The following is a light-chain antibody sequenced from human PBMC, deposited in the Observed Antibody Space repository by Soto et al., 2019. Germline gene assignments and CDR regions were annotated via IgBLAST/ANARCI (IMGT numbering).Light chain of an antibody. J-gene: IGLJ2*01. V-gene: IGLV2-14*01. Sequence: QSALTQPASVSGSPGQSITISCTGTSSDVGGYNYVSWYQQHPGKAPKLMIYEVSNRPSGVSNRFSGSKYGNTASLTISGLQAEDGADYYCSSYTSSSTLVFGGGTKLTVL. CDR2: EVS. CDR3: SSYTSSSTLV. CDR1: SSDVGGYNY.